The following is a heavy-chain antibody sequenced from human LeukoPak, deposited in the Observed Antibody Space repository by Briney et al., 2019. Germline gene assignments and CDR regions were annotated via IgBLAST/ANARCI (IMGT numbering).Heavy chain of an antibody. J-gene: IGHJ4*02. CDR1: GFTFSSYS. D-gene: IGHD3-22*01. Sequence: GGSLRLSCAASGFTFSSYSMNWVRQAPGKGLEWVSSISSSSSYIYYADSVKGRFTISRDNAKNSLYLQMNSLRAEDTAVYYCARDRYYYDSSGYYRTMYYFDYWGQGTLVTVSS. V-gene: IGHV3-21*01. CDR3: ARDRYYYDSSGYYRTMYYFDY. CDR2: ISSSSSYI.